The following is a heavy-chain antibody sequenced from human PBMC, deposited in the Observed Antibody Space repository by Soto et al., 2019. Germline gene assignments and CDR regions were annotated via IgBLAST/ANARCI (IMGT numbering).Heavy chain of an antibody. CDR1: GFTLSEYG. CDR3: ATSNYGERD. CDR2: VSGSGDST. D-gene: IGHD3-10*01. V-gene: IGHV3-23*01. J-gene: IGHJ4*02. Sequence: ELQVLESGGGLVQPGGSLRLTSAASGFTLSEYGTSWVRQAPGKGLEWGSFVSGSGDSTYYTDSVKGRFTISRASSKNTVCLQMNSLRAEDTAVYYCATSNYGERDWGQGTLVTVSS.